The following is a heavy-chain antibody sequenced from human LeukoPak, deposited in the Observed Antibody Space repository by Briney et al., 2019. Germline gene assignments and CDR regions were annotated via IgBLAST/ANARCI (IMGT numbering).Heavy chain of an antibody. Sequence: GGSLRLSCAASGFSFSEYWMHWVRQAPGKGLVWVSRINSDVSTTRYADSVKGRFTISRDNSKNTLYLEMNSLRGEDTAVYYCARDLSGSCAIDDWGQGILVTVSA. CDR3: ARDLSGSCAIDD. CDR2: INSDVSTT. D-gene: IGHD1-26*01. J-gene: IGHJ4*02. V-gene: IGHV3-74*01. CDR1: GFSFSEYW.